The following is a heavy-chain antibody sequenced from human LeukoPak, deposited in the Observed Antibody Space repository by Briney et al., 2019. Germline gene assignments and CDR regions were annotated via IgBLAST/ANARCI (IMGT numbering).Heavy chain of an antibody. Sequence: PGGSLRLSCAASGFTFSSYAMHWVRQAPGKGLEWVALLSYDGRKKDYADSVRGRFSISRDISKNTLDLQISSLRTEDTAVYYCARNLWSSSPFSYSMDVWGQGTTVTVS. D-gene: IGHD6-6*01. CDR1: GFTFSSYA. V-gene: IGHV3-30*04. J-gene: IGHJ6*02. CDR2: LSYDGRKK. CDR3: ARNLWSSSPFSYSMDV.